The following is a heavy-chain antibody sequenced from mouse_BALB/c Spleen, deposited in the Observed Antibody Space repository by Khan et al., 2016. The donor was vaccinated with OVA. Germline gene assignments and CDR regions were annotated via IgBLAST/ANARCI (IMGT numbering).Heavy chain of an antibody. D-gene: IGHD1-2*01. J-gene: IGHJ2*01. CDR1: GYSITSGYG. CDR3: ARTAGIKY. CDR2: ISYSGST. V-gene: IGHV3-2*02. Sequence: EVQLQESGPGLVKPSQSLYLTCTVTGYSITSGYGWNWIRQFPGNKMEWMGYISYSGSTNYNPSLKSRISITRDTSKNQFFLQLNAVTTEDTATYYCARTAGIKYWGQGTTLTVSS.